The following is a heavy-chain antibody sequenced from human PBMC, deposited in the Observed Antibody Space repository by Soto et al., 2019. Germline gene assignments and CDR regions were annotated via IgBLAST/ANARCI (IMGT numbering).Heavy chain of an antibody. J-gene: IGHJ6*02. V-gene: IGHV3-74*01. CDR2: INSDGSST. CDR3: AREVDIVASSPNQNYYYYGMDV. D-gene: IGHD5-12*01. CDR1: GFTFSSYW. Sequence: GGSLRLSCAASGFTFSSYWMHWVRQAPGKGLVWVSRINSDGSSTSYADSVKGRFTISRDNAKNTLYLQMNSLRAEDTAVYYCAREVDIVASSPNQNYYYYGMDVWGQGTTVTVSS.